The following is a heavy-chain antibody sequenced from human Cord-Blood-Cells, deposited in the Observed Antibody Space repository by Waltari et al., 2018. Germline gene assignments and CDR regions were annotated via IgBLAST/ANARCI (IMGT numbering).Heavy chain of an antibody. CDR1: GYSISSGYY. Sequence: QVQLQESGPGLVKPSETLSLTCAVSGYSISSGYYWGWIRQPPGKGLEWIGSIYHSGGTYYNPSLKSRVTISVDTSKNQFSLKLSSVTAADTAVYYCARAPLTYYYDSSGYYFDYWGQGTLVTVSS. CDR2: IYHSGGT. CDR3: ARAPLTYYYDSSGYYFDY. V-gene: IGHV4-38-2*01. J-gene: IGHJ4*02. D-gene: IGHD3-22*01.